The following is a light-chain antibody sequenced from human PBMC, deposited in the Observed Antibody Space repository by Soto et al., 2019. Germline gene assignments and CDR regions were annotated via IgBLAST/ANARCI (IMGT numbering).Light chain of an antibody. CDR3: QSYDSSLSVLYV. V-gene: IGLV1-40*01. CDR2: GNI. Sequence: QSVLTQPPSVSGAPGQRVTISCTGSSSNIGEGYDVHWYQQRPGTAPKLLIFGNINRPSGVPDRFSGPKPGTSASLAITGLQAEDEGDYYCQSYDSSLSVLYVFGTGTKVTV. CDR1: SSNIGEGYD. J-gene: IGLJ1*01.